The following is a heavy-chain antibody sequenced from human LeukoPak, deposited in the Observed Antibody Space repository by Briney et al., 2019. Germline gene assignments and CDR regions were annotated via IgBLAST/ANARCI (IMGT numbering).Heavy chain of an antibody. CDR1: GGSFSGYH. V-gene: IGHV4-34*01. CDR3: ARESSSWSSYYYYYMDV. CDR2: INHSGST. Sequence: SETLSLTCAVYGGSFSGYHWSWIRQPPGKGLEWIGEINHSGSTNYNPSLKSRVTISVDTSKNQFSLKLSSVTAADTAVYYCARESSSWSSYYYYYMDVWGKGTTVTVSS. D-gene: IGHD6-13*01. J-gene: IGHJ6*03.